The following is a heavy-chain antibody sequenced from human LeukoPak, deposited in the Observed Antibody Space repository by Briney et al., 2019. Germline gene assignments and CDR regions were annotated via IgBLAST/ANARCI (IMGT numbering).Heavy chain of an antibody. Sequence: ASVKVSCKASGYTFTSYGISWVRQAPGQGLEWMGWISAYNGNTNYAQKLQGRVTMTTGTSTSTAYMELRSLRSDDTAVYYCARDLRRYCSSTSCVSPYWGQGTLVTVSS. D-gene: IGHD2-2*01. CDR1: GYTFTSYG. CDR2: ISAYNGNT. CDR3: ARDLRRYCSSTSCVSPY. J-gene: IGHJ4*02. V-gene: IGHV1-18*01.